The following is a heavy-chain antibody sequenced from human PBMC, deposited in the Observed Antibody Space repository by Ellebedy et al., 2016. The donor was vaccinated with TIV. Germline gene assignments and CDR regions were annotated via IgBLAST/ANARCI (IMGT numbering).Heavy chain of an antibody. V-gene: IGHV4-59*08. CDR2: IHYSGTT. J-gene: IGHJ5*02. D-gene: IGHD5-18*01. CDR1: GGSIKSYY. Sequence: MPSETLSLTCTVSGGSIKSYYWSWIRQPPGKGLEWIGYIHYSGTTNSNPSLKSRVTILVDTSKNQFSLKLSSVIAADTAVYYCARRRGDTAMGWFDPWGQGARVTVSS. CDR3: ARRRGDTAMGWFDP.